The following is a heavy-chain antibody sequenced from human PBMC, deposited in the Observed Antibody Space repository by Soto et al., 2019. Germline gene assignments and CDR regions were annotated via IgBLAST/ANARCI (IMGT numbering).Heavy chain of an antibody. CDR1: GYTFTSYD. CDR2: MKPNSGNT. Sequence: VASVKVSFKASGYTFTSYDINWVRQATGQGLEWMGWMKPNSGNTGYAQKFQGRVTMTRNTSISTAYMELSSLRSEDTAVYYCARFSKRGYYYYGMDVWGQGTTVTVSS. V-gene: IGHV1-8*01. CDR3: ARFSKRGYYYYGMDV. D-gene: IGHD3-10*01. J-gene: IGHJ6*02.